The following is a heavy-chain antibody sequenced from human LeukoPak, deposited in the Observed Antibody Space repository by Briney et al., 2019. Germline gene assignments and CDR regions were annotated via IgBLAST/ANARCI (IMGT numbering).Heavy chain of an antibody. CDR1: GYAFSAYY. J-gene: IGHJ3*02. D-gene: IGHD1-26*01. Sequence: ASVKVSCKASGYAFSAYYMHWVRQAPGQGLEWMGWLNPQTGDTHFAQKFQGRVTFTRDTSINTAYMAMSRLRSDDTAVFYCASPELPYAFDIWGQGTMVTVSS. CDR3: ASPELPYAFDI. V-gene: IGHV1-2*02. CDR2: LNPQTGDT.